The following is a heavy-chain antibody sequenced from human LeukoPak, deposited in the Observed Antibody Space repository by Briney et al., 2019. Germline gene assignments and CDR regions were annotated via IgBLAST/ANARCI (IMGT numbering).Heavy chain of an antibody. CDR3: ARDSSGYYSH. CDR2: IWYDGSNK. J-gene: IGHJ4*02. V-gene: IGHV3-33*01. CDR1: GFTFSSYG. Sequence: GRSLRLSCAASGFTFSSYGMHWVRQAPGKGLEWVAVIWYDGSNKYYADSVKGRFTISRDNSKNTLYPQMNSLRAEDTAVYYCARDSSGYYSHWGQGTLVTVSS. D-gene: IGHD3-22*01.